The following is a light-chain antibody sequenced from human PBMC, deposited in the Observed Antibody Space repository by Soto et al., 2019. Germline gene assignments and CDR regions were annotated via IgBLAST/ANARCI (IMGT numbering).Light chain of an antibody. CDR3: QQRNNWPPIT. CDR1: QSVRRY. CDR2: DAS. Sequence: EIVLTQSPATLSLSPGERATLSCRASQSVRRYLAWYQQKPGQAPRLLIYDASTRATGIPARFSGSGSETDFTITITSLETEDFAVYYCQQRNNWPPITFGQGTRLEI. V-gene: IGKV3-11*01. J-gene: IGKJ5*01.